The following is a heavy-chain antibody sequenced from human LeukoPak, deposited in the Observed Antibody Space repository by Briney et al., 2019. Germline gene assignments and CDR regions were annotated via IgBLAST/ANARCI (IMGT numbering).Heavy chain of an antibody. CDR3: ATFKLRPYYYYGMDV. CDR2: FDPEDGET. D-gene: IGHD2-15*01. V-gene: IGHV1-24*01. J-gene: IGHJ6*02. CDR1: GYTLTELS. Sequence: GASVKVSCKVSGYTLTELSMHWVRQAPGKGLEWMGGFDPEDGETIYAQKFQGRVTMTEDTSTDTAYMELSSLRPEDTAVYYCATFKLRPYYYYGMDVWGQGTTVTVSS.